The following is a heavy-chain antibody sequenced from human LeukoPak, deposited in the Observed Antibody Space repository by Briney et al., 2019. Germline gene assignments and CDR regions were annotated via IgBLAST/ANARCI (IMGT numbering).Heavy chain of an antibody. CDR2: ITASGGTS. CDR3: ARDRYRSGCMDV. D-gene: IGHD6-19*01. J-gene: IGHJ6*02. V-gene: IGHV3-23*01. CDR1: GFTFKTYA. Sequence: PGGSLRLSCAASGFTFKTYAMDWVRQAPGKGLEWVSTITASGGTSFYADSVKGRFSISRYISKNTLYLQVNSLRAEDSAIYYCARDRYRSGCMDVWGQGTTVTVS.